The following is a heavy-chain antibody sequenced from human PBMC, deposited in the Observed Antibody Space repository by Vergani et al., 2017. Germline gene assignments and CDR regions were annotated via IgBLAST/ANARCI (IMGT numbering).Heavy chain of an antibody. D-gene: IGHD6-19*01. J-gene: IGHJ4*02. V-gene: IGHV4-39*07. CDR3: ARAPYSSGWYQPFDY. CDR1: GGSISSSSYY. CDR2: IYHSGST. Sequence: QLQLQESGPGLVKPSETLSLTCTVSGGSISSSSYYSGWIRQPPGKGLEWIGSIYHSGSTYYNPSLKSRVTISVDTSKNQFSLKLSSVTAADTAVYYCARAPYSSGWYQPFDYWGQGTLVTVSS.